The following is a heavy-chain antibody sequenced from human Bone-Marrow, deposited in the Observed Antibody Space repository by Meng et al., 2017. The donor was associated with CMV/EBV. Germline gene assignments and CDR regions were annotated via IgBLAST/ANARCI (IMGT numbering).Heavy chain of an antibody. J-gene: IGHJ6*02. V-gene: IGHV1-18*01. Sequence: ASVKVSCKASGYTFTSYGISWVRQAPGQGLEWMGWISAYNGNTTYAQKLQGRVTMTTDTSTSTAYMELRSLRSDDTAVYYCVRDPSPPFWSGYYTPYYGMAVWGQGTTVPVYS. CDR2: ISAYNGNT. D-gene: IGHD3-3*01. CDR3: VRDPSPPFWSGYYTPYYGMAV. CDR1: GYTFTSYG.